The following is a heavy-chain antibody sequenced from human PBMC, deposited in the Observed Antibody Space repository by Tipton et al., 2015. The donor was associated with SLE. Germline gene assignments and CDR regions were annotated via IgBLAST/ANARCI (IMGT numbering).Heavy chain of an antibody. CDR1: GFTFSSYG. J-gene: IGHJ3*02. V-gene: IGHV3-30*19. CDR3: ATLSGMAGLAFDI. CDR2: ISYDGNNK. D-gene: IGHD2/OR15-2a*01. Sequence: SGFTFSSYGMHWVRQAPGKGLEWVAVISYDGNNKYYADSVKGRFTISRDTSKNTLYLQMNSLRAEDTAVYYCATLSGMAGLAFDIWGHGTLVTVSS.